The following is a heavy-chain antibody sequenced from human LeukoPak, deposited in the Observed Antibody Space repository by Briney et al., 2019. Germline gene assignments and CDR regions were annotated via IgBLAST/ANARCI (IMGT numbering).Heavy chain of an antibody. J-gene: IGHJ4*02. V-gene: IGHV3-7*01. CDR1: GFTFGNYR. Sequence: GGSLRLSCAASGFTFGNYRMSWVGQAPGKGMESVANIKQDGSDEYYVDSVTGRFTISRDNAKNSLYLQMNSLSAEDTAVYYCARWATSFDLWGQGTLVTVSS. CDR3: ARWATSFDL. CDR2: IKQDGSDE. D-gene: IGHD6-6*01.